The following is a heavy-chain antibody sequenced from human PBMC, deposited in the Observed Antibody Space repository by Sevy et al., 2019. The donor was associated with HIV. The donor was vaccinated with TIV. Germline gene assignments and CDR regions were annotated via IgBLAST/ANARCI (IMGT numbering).Heavy chain of an antibody. D-gene: IGHD3-16*01. Sequence: GGSLRLSCVASGFRFSDEPMNWVRQAPGKGLEWISNIRRDSSVMSYADTVGGRFTVSRDNARNSLSLQLNSLRDEDTALYYCVRDTQFGFDYWGQGTLVTVSS. CDR3: VRDTQFGFDY. CDR2: IRRDSSVM. V-gene: IGHV3-48*02. J-gene: IGHJ4*02. CDR1: GFRFSDEP.